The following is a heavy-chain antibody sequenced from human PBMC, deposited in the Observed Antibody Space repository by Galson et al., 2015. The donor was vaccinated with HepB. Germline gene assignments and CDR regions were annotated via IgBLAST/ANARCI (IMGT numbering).Heavy chain of an antibody. V-gene: IGHV3-64*01. CDR3: AREIGGTVDY. J-gene: IGHJ4*02. CDR1: GFTFSSYA. CDR2: ISSNGGST. D-gene: IGHD4-23*01. Sequence: SLRLSCAASGFTFSSYAMHWVRQAPGKGLEYVSAISSNGGSTYYANSVKGRFTISRDNSKNTLYLQMGSLRAEDMAVYYCAREIGGTVDYWGQGTLVTVSS.